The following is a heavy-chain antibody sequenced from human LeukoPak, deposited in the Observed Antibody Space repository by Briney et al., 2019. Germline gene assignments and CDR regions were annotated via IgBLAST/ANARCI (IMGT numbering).Heavy chain of an antibody. CDR1: GFTFSSYG. V-gene: IGHV3-30*18. J-gene: IGHJ6*02. CDR3: AKRGGSSSWYRSGMYV. CDR2: ISYDGSNK. D-gene: IGHD6-13*01. Sequence: PGRSLRLSCAASGFTFSSYGMHWVRQAPGKGLEWVAVISYDGSNKYYADSVKGRFTISRDNSKNTLYLQMNSLRAEDTAVYYCAKRGGSSSWYRSGMYVWGQGTTVTVSS.